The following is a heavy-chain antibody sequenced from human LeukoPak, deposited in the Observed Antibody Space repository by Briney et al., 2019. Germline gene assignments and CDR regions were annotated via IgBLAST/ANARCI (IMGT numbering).Heavy chain of an antibody. J-gene: IGHJ5*02. D-gene: IGHD5-12*01. Sequence: PSETLSLTCTVSGGSITNYYWSWIRQPPGKGLEWIGYIHNSGSSSYNPSLRSRATISMEKAKTQLSLKLTSVTPTDTAVYYCARVSSTVAPWFDPWGQGTLVTVSS. CDR2: IHNSGSS. CDR1: GGSITNYY. V-gene: IGHV4-59*01. CDR3: ARVSSTVAPWFDP.